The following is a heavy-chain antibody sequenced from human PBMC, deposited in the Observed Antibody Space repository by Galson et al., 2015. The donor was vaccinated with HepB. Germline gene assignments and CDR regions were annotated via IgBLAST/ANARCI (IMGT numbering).Heavy chain of an antibody. D-gene: IGHD5-18*01. CDR2: IWYDGGNK. CDR1: GFTFSSYG. Sequence: SLRLSCAASGFTFSSYGMHWVRQAPGKGLEWVAVIWYDGGNKYYADSVKGRFTISRDNSKNTLYLQMNSLRAEDTAVYYCARFSSYGYFDYWGQGTLVTVSS. CDR3: ARFSSYGYFDY. J-gene: IGHJ4*02. V-gene: IGHV3-33*08.